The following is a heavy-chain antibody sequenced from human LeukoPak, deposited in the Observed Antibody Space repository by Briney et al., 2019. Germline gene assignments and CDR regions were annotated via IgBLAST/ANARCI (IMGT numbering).Heavy chain of an antibody. CDR2: IYYSGST. Sequence: SETLSLTCTVSGGSISSGDYYWSWIRQPPGKGLEWIGYIYYSGSTYYNPSLKSQVTISVDTSKNQFSLKLRSVTAADTAVYYCARGGFDSSGYYIDYWGQGTLVTVSS. CDR1: GGSISSGDYY. J-gene: IGHJ4*02. CDR3: ARGGFDSSGYYIDY. V-gene: IGHV4-30-4*01. D-gene: IGHD3-22*01.